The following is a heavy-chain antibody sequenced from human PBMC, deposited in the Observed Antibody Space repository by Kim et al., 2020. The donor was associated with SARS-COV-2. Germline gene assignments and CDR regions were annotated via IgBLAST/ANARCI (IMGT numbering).Heavy chain of an antibody. Sequence: ASVKVSCKASRYTFSNYFMHWVRQAPGQGLEWVGLINPTGDSTTYAQKFQGRVTMTRDTSTSTVYIELSSLISEDTAIYYCAREAGSLKNFYYWGQGTLV. D-gene: IGHD6-13*01. J-gene: IGHJ4*02. CDR3: AREAGSLKNFYY. V-gene: IGHV1-46*01. CDR1: RYTFSNYF. CDR2: INPTGDST.